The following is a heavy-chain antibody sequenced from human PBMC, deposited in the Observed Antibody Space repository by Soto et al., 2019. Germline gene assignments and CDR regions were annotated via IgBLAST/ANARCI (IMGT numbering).Heavy chain of an antibody. CDR3: ANGYCTNGVCYTGAFDI. CDR1: GYTFTSYG. Sequence: QVQLVQSGAEVKKPGASVKVSCNASGYTFTSYGISWVRQAPGQGLEWMGWISAYNGNTNYAQKLQGRVTMTTDTSTSTAYMERRSLRSDDTAVYYCANGYCTNGVCYTGAFDIWGQGTMVTVSS. CDR2: ISAYNGNT. V-gene: IGHV1-18*01. J-gene: IGHJ3*02. D-gene: IGHD2-8*01.